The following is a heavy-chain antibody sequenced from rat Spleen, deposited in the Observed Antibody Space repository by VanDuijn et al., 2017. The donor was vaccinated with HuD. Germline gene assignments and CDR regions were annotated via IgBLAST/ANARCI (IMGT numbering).Heavy chain of an antibody. V-gene: IGHV5S10*01. Sequence: EVQLVESGGGLVQPGRSLKLSCAASGFTFSDYNMAWVRQAPKKGLEWVASINYEGSNTYYRDSVKGRFTISRDNAKSTLYLQVDSLRSEDTATYYCARHQLPGYNPFAYWGQGTLVTVSS. CDR2: INYEGSNT. D-gene: IGHD1-4*01. J-gene: IGHJ3*01. CDR3: ARHQLPGYNPFAY. CDR1: GFTFSDYN.